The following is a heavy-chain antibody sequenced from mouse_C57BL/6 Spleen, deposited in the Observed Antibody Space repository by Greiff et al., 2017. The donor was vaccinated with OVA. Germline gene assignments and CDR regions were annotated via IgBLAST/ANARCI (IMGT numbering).Heavy chain of an antibody. Sequence: VQLQQSGAELVRPGASVKLSCKASGYTFTDYYINWVKQRPGQGLEWIARIYPGSGNTYYNEKFKGKATLTAEKSSSTAYMQLSSLTSEDSAVYVCAREAYGRLYAMDYWGQGTSVTVSS. CDR3: AREAYGRLYAMDY. J-gene: IGHJ4*01. CDR1: GYTFTDYY. CDR2: IYPGSGNT. V-gene: IGHV1-76*01. D-gene: IGHD6-5*01.